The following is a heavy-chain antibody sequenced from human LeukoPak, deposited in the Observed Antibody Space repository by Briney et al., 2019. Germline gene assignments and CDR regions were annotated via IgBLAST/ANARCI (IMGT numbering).Heavy chain of an antibody. V-gene: IGHV4-30-4*01. D-gene: IGHD3-9*01. CDR2: IYYSGST. J-gene: IGHJ4*02. CDR3: AREGDILTGYDY. CDR1: GGSISSGDYY. Sequence: PSETLSLTCTVPGGSISSGDYYWSWIRQPPGKGLEWIGYIYYSGSTYYNPSLKSRVTISVDTSKNQFPLKLSSVTAADTAVYYCAREGDILTGYDYWGQGTLVTVSS.